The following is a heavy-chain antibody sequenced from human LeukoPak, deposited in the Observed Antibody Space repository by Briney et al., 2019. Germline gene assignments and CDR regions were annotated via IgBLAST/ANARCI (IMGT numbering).Heavy chain of an antibody. CDR1: GGSISSYY. V-gene: IGHV4-59*08. J-gene: IGHJ5*02. CDR3: ARHSICFDP. Sequence: SETLSLTCTVSGGSISSYYWSWTRQPPGKGLEWIGYMYYSGSTNYNPSLKSRVTISVDTSKNQFSLKLTSVTAADTAVYYCARHSICFDPWGQGTLVTVSS. CDR2: MYYSGST.